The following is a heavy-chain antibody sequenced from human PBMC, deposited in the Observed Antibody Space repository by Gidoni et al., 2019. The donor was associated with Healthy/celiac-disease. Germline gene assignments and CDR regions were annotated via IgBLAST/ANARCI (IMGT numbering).Heavy chain of an antibody. CDR3: ARARSPDIVVEGWYFDL. J-gene: IGHJ2*01. D-gene: IGHD2-2*01. Sequence: QVQLQESGPGLVKPSQTLSLTCPVSGGSISSGGYYWSWIRQHPGKGLEWIGYIYYSGSTYYNPSLKSRVTISVDTSKNQFSLKLSSVTAADTAVYYCARARSPDIVVEGWYFDLWGRGTLVTVSS. CDR2: IYYSGST. V-gene: IGHV4-31*03. CDR1: GGSISSGGYY.